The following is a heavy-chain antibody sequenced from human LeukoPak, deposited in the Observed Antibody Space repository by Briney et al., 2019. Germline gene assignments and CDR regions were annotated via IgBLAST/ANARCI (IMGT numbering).Heavy chain of an antibody. CDR1: GFTFSSYG. CDR2: IRYDGSNK. Sequence: GGSLRLSCAASGFTFSSYGMHWVRRAPGKGLEWVAFIRYDGSNKYYADSVKGRFTISRDNSKNTLYLQMNSLRAEDTAVYYCAKDTNRAFDIWGQGTMVTVPS. J-gene: IGHJ3*02. V-gene: IGHV3-30*02. D-gene: IGHD2-8*01. CDR3: AKDTNRAFDI.